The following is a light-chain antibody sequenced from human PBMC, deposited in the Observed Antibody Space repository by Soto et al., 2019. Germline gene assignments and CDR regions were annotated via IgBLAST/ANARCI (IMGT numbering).Light chain of an antibody. Sequence: DIQMTQSPSTVSASVGDRVTITCRASQSISSWLAWYQQKPGKAPKLLIYDASSLESGVPSRFSGSGSGTEFTLTISSLQRDDFASYYCKQYNSYWTFGQGTKVEIK. CDR3: KQYNSYWT. V-gene: IGKV1-5*01. CDR1: QSISSW. J-gene: IGKJ1*01. CDR2: DAS.